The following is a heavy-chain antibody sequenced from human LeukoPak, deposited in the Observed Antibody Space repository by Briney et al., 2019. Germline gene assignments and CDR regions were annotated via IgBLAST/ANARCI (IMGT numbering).Heavy chain of an antibody. D-gene: IGHD5-12*01. CDR3: ARDLGYSGYDESPKVLTALGHPKSVYYGMDV. CDR1: GFTFSNYA. J-gene: IGHJ6*02. V-gene: IGHV3-11*01. Sequence: PGGSLRLSCAASGFTFSNYAMTWVRQAPGKGLEWVSYISSSGSTIYYADSVKGRFTISRDNAKNSLYLQMNSLRAEDTAVYYCARDLGYSGYDESPKVLTALGHPKSVYYGMDVWGQGTTVTVSS. CDR2: ISSSGSTI.